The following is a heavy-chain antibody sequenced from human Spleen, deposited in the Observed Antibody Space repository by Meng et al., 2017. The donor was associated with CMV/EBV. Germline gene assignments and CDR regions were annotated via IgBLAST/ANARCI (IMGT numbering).Heavy chain of an antibody. V-gene: IGHV3-21*01. D-gene: IGHD3-22*01. Sequence: EVQLVESGGGLVKPGGSLRLSWAASGFTFSSYSMNWVRQAPGKGLEWVSSISSSSSYIYYADSVKGRFTISRDNAKNSLYLQMNSLRAEDTAVYYCARDPYDSSGYRWFDPWGQGTLVTVYS. CDR3: ARDPYDSSGYRWFDP. CDR2: ISSSSSYI. J-gene: IGHJ5*02. CDR1: GFTFSSYS.